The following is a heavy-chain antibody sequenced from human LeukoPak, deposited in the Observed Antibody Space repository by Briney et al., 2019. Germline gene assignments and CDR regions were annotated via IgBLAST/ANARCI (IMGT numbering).Heavy chain of an antibody. V-gene: IGHV4-39*07. Sequence: PSETLSLTCTVSGGSISSNSYYWDWIRQPPGKGLEWIGSIYYSGSTYYNPSLKSRVTISVDTSKNQFSLKLSSVTAADTAVYYCARGFPPRWNYYYYMDVWGKGTTVTVSS. CDR3: ARGFPPRWNYYYYMDV. D-gene: IGHD2/OR15-2a*01. J-gene: IGHJ6*03. CDR1: GGSISSNSYY. CDR2: IYYSGST.